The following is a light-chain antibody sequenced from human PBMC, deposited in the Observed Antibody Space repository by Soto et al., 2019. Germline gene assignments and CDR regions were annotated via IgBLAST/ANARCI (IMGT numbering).Light chain of an antibody. CDR3: QQANSFPLT. CDR2: AAS. Sequence: DLQMTQSPSSVSASVGDRVTITCRASQDISSWLAWYQQKPGKAPNLLIYAASSLQSGVPSRFSGSGSGTDFTLTISSLQPEDFATYYCQQANSFPLTFGGGTKVEIK. J-gene: IGKJ4*01. V-gene: IGKV1-12*01. CDR1: QDISSW.